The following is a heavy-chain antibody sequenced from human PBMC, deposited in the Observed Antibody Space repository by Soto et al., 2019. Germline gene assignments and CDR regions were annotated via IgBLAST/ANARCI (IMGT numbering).Heavy chain of an antibody. CDR1: GVSISNGDCY. D-gene: IGHD1-1*01. V-gene: IGHV4-31*02. CDR2: IYYIGST. J-gene: IGHJ5*02. Sequence: SVTLSHSRTVSGVSISNGDCYWSWIRQLPGKGLEWIGNIYYIGSTSYNPSLKSRVTISIDTSKNQFSLKLRSVVAADTAMYYCAKNGTTRPWFDPWGQGNLVNVS. CDR3: AKNGTTRPWFDP.